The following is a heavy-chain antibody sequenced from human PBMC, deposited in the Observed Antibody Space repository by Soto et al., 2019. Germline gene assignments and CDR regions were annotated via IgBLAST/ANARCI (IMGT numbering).Heavy chain of an antibody. CDR1: GGSFSGYY. D-gene: IGHD3-16*02. CDR3: AGFGVWGSDHYVYFDY. Sequence: SATLSLTCAVYGGSFSGYYWSWIRQPPGKGLEWIGEIHHSGSTNYNPSLQSRVTISVDTSNNPFSLKLSSVTADDTAVYYCAGFGVWGSDHYVYFDYRRQGTLVTVSS. J-gene: IGHJ4*02. V-gene: IGHV4-34*01. CDR2: IHHSGST.